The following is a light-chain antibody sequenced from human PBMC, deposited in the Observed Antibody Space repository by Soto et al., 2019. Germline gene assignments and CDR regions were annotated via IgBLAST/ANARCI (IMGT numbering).Light chain of an antibody. CDR3: QQYNNWPPIT. J-gene: IGKJ5*01. Sequence: DIVMTQSPATLSVSPGERATLSCRASQSVSSNLAWYQQKPGQAPRLLTYGASTRATGIPARFSGSGSGTEFTLTNSSLQSEDFAVYYCQQYNNWPPITFGQGTRLEIK. CDR2: GAS. CDR1: QSVSSN. V-gene: IGKV3-15*01.